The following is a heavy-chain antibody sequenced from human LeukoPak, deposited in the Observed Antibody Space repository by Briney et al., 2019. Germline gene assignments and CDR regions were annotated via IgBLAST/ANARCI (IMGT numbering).Heavy chain of an antibody. CDR3: AKGLLWFGELFDY. CDR1: GFSFSGYW. D-gene: IGHD3-10*01. Sequence: GGSLRLSCAASGFSFSGYWMNWVRQAPGKGLEWVANIKQDGSEKYYVDSVKGRFTISRDNAKNSLYLQMNNLRAEDTAVYYCAKGLLWFGELFDYWGQGTLVTVSS. J-gene: IGHJ4*02. CDR2: IKQDGSEK. V-gene: IGHV3-7*01.